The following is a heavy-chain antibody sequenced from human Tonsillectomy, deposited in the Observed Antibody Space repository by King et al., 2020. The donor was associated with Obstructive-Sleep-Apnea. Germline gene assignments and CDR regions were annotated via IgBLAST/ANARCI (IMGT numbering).Heavy chain of an antibody. D-gene: IGHD3-22*01. Sequence: VQLQESGPGLLKPSETLSLTCTVSGGSISSYNWSWIRQPPGKGLEWIGYIYDSGNTNYNPSLKSPVTISVDTSKKQFSLKLTSVTAADTAVYFCARTPDYSDIRSRAFDIWGQGTMVTVSS. J-gene: IGHJ3*02. CDR1: GGSISSYN. CDR2: IYDSGNT. V-gene: IGHV4-59*08. CDR3: ARTPDYSDIRSRAFDI.